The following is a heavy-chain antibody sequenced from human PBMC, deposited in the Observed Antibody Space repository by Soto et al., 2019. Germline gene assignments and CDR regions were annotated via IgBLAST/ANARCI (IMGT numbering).Heavy chain of an antibody. D-gene: IGHD6-19*01. V-gene: IGHV4-4*02. Sequence: PWETWSPTFLVCGGAVRIPDWWSCAGEPPGKGLAWIGEIFQSGSTNYTPSLESRVTISVDKSKNQFSLTLTSVTAADTAVYFCARGRGRYRSGWSWSDTWGQGIWITVSP. J-gene: IGHJ5*02. CDR3: ARGRGRYRSGWSWSDT. CDR1: GGAVRIPDW. CDR2: IFQSGST.